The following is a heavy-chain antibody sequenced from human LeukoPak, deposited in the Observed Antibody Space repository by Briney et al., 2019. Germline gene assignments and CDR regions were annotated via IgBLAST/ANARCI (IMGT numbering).Heavy chain of an antibody. CDR1: GFTFRRHA. CDR2: ISGSGGIT. CDR3: AKSGYYDSSGFPNYFDY. V-gene: IGHV3-23*01. Sequence: PGGSLRLSCVASGFTFRRHAMSWVRQAPGKGLEWVSAISGSGGITYYADSVKGRFTISRDNSKNTLYLQMNSLRAEDTAVYYCAKSGYYDSSGFPNYFDYWGQGTLVTVSS. D-gene: IGHD3-22*01. J-gene: IGHJ4*02.